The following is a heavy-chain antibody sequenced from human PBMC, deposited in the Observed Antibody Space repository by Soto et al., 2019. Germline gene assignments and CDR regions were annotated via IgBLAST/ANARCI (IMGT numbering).Heavy chain of an antibody. J-gene: IGHJ6*02. CDR3: TSIAVAGKGGYYYYYYGMDV. Sequence: PGGSLRLSCAASGFTFSGSAMHWVRQASGKGLEWVGRIRSKANSYATAYAASVKGRFTISRDDSKNMAYLQMNSLKTEDTDVYYCTSIAVAGKGGYYYYYYGMDVWGQGTTVTVSS. CDR1: GFTFSGSA. CDR2: IRSKANSYAT. D-gene: IGHD6-19*01. V-gene: IGHV3-73*01.